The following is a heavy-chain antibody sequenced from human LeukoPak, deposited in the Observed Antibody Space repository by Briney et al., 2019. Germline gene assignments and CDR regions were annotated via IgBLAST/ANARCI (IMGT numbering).Heavy chain of an antibody. J-gene: IGHJ4*02. CDR1: GFTFGTYW. CDR2: ISYDGSNK. CDR3: ATPEGQRRIQLWELPDY. V-gene: IGHV3-30-3*01. Sequence: PGGSLRLSCAVSGFTFGTYWMTWVRQAPGKGLEWVAVISYDGSNKYYADSVKGRFTISRDNSKNTLYLQMNSLRAEDTAVYYCATPEGQRRIQLWELPDYWGQGTLVTVSS. D-gene: IGHD5-18*01.